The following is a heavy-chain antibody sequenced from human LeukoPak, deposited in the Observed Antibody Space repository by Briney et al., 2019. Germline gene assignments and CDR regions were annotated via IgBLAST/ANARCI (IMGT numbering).Heavy chain of an antibody. J-gene: IGHJ4*02. CDR3: ARHPELYFLDY. D-gene: IGHD2-8*01. CDR1: GASISSYY. V-gene: IGHV4-59*08. Sequence: SETLSLTCTVSGASISSYYWSWTRQPPGKGLEWIGYISYSGSTNYNPSLKSRVIISADTSKNQVSLTLSSVTAADTAVYYCARHPELYFLDYWGQGTLVTVSS. CDR2: ISYSGST.